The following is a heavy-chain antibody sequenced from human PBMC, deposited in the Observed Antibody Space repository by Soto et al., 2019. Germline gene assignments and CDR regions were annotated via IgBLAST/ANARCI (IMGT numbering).Heavy chain of an antibody. CDR2: INSDGSDT. CDR1: GFSFSSHW. CDR3: TSAGGHSASNAVDC. J-gene: IGHJ3*01. D-gene: IGHD2-15*01. Sequence: DVQLVESGGGSAQPGGSLTLSCEASGFSFSSHWMHWVRQAPGRGLMWVSRINSDGSDTMYADSVKGRFTISRDNAKNTVTRQMNGLRAEDTGLDYWTSAGGHSASNAVDCWGQGAMVTVSS. V-gene: IGHV3-74*03.